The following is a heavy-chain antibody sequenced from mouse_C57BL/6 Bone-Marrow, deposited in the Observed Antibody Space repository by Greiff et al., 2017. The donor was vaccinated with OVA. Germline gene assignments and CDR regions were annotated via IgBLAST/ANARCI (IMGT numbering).Heavy chain of an antibody. D-gene: IGHD1-1*02. CDR2: IHPNSGST. J-gene: IGHJ1*03. CDR1: GYTFTSYW. V-gene: IGHV1-64*01. Sequence: VLLQQPGAELVKPGASVKLSCTASGYTFTSYWMHWVKQRPGQGLEWIGMIHPNSGSTNYTEKFKSRATLTVDKSSSTAYMQLSSLTSEYSAVYDGARWGSHWYFDVWGTGTTVTVSS. CDR3: ARWGSHWYFDV.